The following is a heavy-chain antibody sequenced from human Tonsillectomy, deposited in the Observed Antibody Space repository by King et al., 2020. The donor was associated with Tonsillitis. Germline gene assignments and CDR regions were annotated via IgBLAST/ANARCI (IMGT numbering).Heavy chain of an antibody. J-gene: IGHJ4*02. CDR1: GFTFSSYA. V-gene: IGHV3-23*04. CDR3: AKQTYGANSADSFDY. Sequence: VQLVESGGGLVQPGGSLRLSCAASGFTFSSYAMSWVRQAPGKGLEWVSAISGSGGSTYYADSVKGRFTISRDNSKNTLYLRMNSLRVEDTAIYYCAKQTYGANSADSFDYWGQGTLVTVSS. D-gene: IGHD4-23*01. CDR2: ISGSGGST.